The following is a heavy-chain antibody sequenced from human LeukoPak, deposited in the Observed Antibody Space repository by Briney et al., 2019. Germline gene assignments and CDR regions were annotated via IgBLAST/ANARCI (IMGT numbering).Heavy chain of an antibody. CDR3: ARAIPLDC. V-gene: IGHV3-48*03. CDR1: GFTFSSYE. CDR2: ISSSGSTI. J-gene: IGHJ4*02. Sequence: GGSLRLSCAASGFTFSSYEMNWVRQAPGKGLEWVSYISSSGSTIYNADSVKGRSTISRDNAKNSLYLQMNSLRAEDSAVYYCARAIPLDCWGQGTLVTVSS.